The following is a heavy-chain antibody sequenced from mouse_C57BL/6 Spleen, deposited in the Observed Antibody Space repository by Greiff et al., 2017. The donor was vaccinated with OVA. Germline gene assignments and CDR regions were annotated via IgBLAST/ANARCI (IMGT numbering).Heavy chain of an antibody. Sequence: DVKLVESGGGLVKPGGSLKLSCAASGFTFSDYGMHWVRQAPEKGLEWVAYISSGSSTIYYADTVKGRFTLSRDNAKNTLFLQMTSLRSEDTAMYYCARPYYGNYDWFAYWGKGTLVTVSA. J-gene: IGHJ3*01. CDR1: GFTFSDYG. CDR3: ARPYYGNYDWFAY. CDR2: ISSGSSTI. V-gene: IGHV5-17*01. D-gene: IGHD2-10*01.